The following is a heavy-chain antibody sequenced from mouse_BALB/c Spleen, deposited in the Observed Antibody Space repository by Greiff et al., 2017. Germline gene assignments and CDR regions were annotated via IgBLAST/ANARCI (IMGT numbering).Heavy chain of an antibody. CDR2: IDPANGNT. CDR1: GFNIKDTY. J-gene: IGHJ4*01. CDR3: ARGRHYYGSYAMDY. D-gene: IGHD1-1*01. Sequence: VQLQQSGAELVKPGASVKLSCTASGFNIKDTYMHWVKQRPEQGLEWIGRIDPANGNTKYDPKFQGKATITADTSSSTAYVDLSSLTSEDSAVYYCARGRHYYGSYAMDYWGQGTSVTVSS. V-gene: IGHV14-3*02.